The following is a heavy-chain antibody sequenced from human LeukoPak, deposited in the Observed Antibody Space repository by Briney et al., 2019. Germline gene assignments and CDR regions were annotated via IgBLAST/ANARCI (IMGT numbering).Heavy chain of an antibody. CDR3: ASRSGYSYGHFDY. Sequence: PGGSLRLSCAASGFTFSNYAMSWVHQAPGKGLEWVAAITSSGESTNYADSVKGRFTISRDNSKNTLYLQMNSLRAEDTAVYYCASRSGYSYGHFDYWGQGTLVTVSS. J-gene: IGHJ4*02. CDR1: GFTFSNYA. V-gene: IGHV3-23*01. CDR2: ITSSGEST. D-gene: IGHD5-18*01.